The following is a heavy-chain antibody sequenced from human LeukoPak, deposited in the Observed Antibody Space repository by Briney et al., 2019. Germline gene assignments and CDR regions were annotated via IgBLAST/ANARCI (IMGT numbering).Heavy chain of an antibody. Sequence: PSETLSLTCAVSGGSISSDSYYWGWIRQPPGKGLEWIGSIYSGGTTYYNPSLKSRVTISVDTSKNQFSLKLTSVTAADAAAYYCARHSRTCSGGYCYLYYWGQGTLVTVSS. CDR2: IYSGGTT. CDR3: ARHSRTCSGGYCYLYY. V-gene: IGHV4-39*01. D-gene: IGHD2-15*01. CDR1: GGSISSDSYY. J-gene: IGHJ4*02.